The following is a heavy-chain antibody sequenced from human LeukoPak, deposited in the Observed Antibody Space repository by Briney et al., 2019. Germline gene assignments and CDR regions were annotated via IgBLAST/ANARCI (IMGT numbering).Heavy chain of an antibody. CDR3: AKSLYSSTSSSFDY. V-gene: IGHV3-23*01. Sequence: GGSLRLSCTASGFTFSTCAMSWVRQAPGKGLEWVSAISGSGGTTYYADSVKGRFTVSRDNSKNTLFLQMNSLRAEDTAVYSCAKSLYSSTSSSFDYWGQGALVTVSS. CDR1: GFTFSTCA. D-gene: IGHD2/OR15-2a*01. J-gene: IGHJ4*02. CDR2: ISGSGGTT.